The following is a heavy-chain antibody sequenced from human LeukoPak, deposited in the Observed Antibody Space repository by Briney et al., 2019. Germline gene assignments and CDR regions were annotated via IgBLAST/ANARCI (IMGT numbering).Heavy chain of an antibody. CDR3: ARYVASASDFDY. CDR2: IHYSGNT. CDR1: GGSISSYY. Sequence: SETLSLTCTVSGGSISSYYWSWIRQPPGKGLEWIGYIHYSGNTNYNPSLNSRVTISVDTSKNQFSLKVNSVTAADTAMYYCARYVASASDFDYWGQGALVTVSS. J-gene: IGHJ4*02. V-gene: IGHV4-59*01. D-gene: IGHD6-13*01.